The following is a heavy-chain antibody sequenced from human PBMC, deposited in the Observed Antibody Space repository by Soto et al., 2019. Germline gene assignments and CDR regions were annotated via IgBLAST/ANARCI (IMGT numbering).Heavy chain of an antibody. Sequence: EVQLLESGGGFVQPGGSLRLSCAASGFTFSTYAMTWVRQAPGKGLEWVSSLSGDDGATYYADSVKGRFTIFRDNSKNILYLRMNSLRAEDTAVYYCAKFSNSNTDWGQCALVTVSS. CDR2: LSGDDGAT. V-gene: IGHV3-23*01. J-gene: IGHJ1*01. CDR3: AKFSNSNTD. CDR1: GFTFSTYA.